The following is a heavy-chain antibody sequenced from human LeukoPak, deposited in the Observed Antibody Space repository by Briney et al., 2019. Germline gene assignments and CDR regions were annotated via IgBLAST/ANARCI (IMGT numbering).Heavy chain of an antibody. D-gene: IGHD3-22*01. V-gene: IGHV3-7*01. J-gene: IGHJ4*02. Sequence: LAGGSLRLSCAASGFTFSSYWMSWVRQAPDKGLEWVANINQDASSINYAGSVKGRFTISRDNAKKSLYLQMNSLRAEDTAVYYCARDNYDSSGYYFDWGQGTLVTVSS. CDR3: ARDNYDSSGYYFD. CDR2: INQDASSI. CDR1: GFTFSSYW.